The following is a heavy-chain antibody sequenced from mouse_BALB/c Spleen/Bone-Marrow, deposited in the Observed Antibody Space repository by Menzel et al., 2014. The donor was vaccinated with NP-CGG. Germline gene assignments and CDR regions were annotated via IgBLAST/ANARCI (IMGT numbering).Heavy chain of an antibody. J-gene: IGHJ3*01. D-gene: IGHD3-2*01. CDR1: GYTFTSYD. CDR2: IYPGDGST. V-gene: IGHV1S33*01. CDR3: ARSGDSSGYGFAY. Sequence: LQQSGALVKISCKASGYTFTSYDINWVKQRPGQGLEWIGWIYPGDGSTKYNEKFKGKATLTADKSSSTAHMQLSSLTSENSAVYFCARSGDSSGYGFAYWGQGTLVTVSA.